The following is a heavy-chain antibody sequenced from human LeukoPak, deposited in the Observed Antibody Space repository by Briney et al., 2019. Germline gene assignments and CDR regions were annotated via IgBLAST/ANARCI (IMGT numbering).Heavy chain of an antibody. J-gene: IGHJ5*02. CDR3: ARFVSTSGYGDYMGWFDP. CDR2: IYYSGST. D-gene: IGHD4-17*01. Sequence: PSETLSLTCTVSGGSISTSNYYWGWVRQPPGRGLESIGGIYYSGSTYYNPSLKSRVTISVDTSQNQFSLKLRSVTAADPAVYYCARFVSTSGYGDYMGWFDPWGQGTLVTVSS. CDR1: GGSISTSNYY. V-gene: IGHV4-39*07.